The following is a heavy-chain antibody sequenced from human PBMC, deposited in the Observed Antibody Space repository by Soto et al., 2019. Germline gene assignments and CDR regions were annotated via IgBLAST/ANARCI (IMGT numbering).Heavy chain of an antibody. V-gene: IGHV1-46*03. Sequence: QVQLVQSGAEVKKPGASVKVSCKASGYTFTSYYMHWVRQAPGQGLEWMGIINPSGGSTSYAQKFQGRVTMTRDTSTSSVYMELSSLRSEDTAVYYCAREGMSSGWPNAYDYWGQGTLVTVSS. CDR1: GYTFTSYY. CDR2: INPSGGST. J-gene: IGHJ4*02. CDR3: AREGMSSGWPNAYDY. D-gene: IGHD6-19*01.